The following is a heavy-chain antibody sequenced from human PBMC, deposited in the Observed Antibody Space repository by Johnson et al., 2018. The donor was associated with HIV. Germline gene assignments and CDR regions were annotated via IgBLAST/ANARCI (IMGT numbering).Heavy chain of an antibody. CDR2: IAYDGSNK. J-gene: IGHJ3*02. CDR3: AKQGQSSGYYYVYTFDI. V-gene: IGHV3-30*04. Sequence: QVQLVESGGGVVQPGRSLRVSCAASGFTFSSYAMHWVRQAPGKGLEWVAVIAYDGSNKYYADSVKGRFTISRDNSKNTLYLQMNSLSAEDTAVYYCAKQGQSSGYYYVYTFDIWGQGTMVTVSS. D-gene: IGHD3-22*01. CDR1: GFTFSSYA.